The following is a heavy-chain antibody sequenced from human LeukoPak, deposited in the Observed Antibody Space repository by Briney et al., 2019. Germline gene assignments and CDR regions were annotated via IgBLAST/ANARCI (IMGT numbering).Heavy chain of an antibody. D-gene: IGHD3-22*01. CDR2: IYYSGST. V-gene: IGHV4-30-4*01. CDR3: ARDSLEYYDRVQDAFDI. Sequence: SETLSLTCTVSGGSSSSGDYYWSWIRQPPGKGLEWIGYIYYSGSTYYNPSLKSRVTISVDTSKNQFSLKLSSVTAADTAVYYCARDSLEYYDRVQDAFDIWGQGTMVTVSS. J-gene: IGHJ3*02. CDR1: GGSSSSGDYY.